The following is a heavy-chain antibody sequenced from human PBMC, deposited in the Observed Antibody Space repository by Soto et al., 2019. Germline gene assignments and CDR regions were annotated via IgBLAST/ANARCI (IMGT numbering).Heavy chain of an antibody. Sequence: QVQLVESGGGVVQPGQSLRLSCAASGFTVSNYGMHWVRQAPGKGREWVAVIWKDGNNKYYRDSVKGRFTISRDKSKNTLELQMSSLGGEDTAVYSCARGEAWTDEACDIWGQGTMVTVSS. CDR3: ARGEAWTDEACDI. CDR1: GFTVSNYG. D-gene: IGHD1-26*01. V-gene: IGHV3-33*01. CDR2: IWKDGNNK. J-gene: IGHJ3*02.